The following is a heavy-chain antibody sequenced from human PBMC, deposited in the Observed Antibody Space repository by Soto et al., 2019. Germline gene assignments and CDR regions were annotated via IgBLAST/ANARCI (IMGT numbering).Heavy chain of an antibody. D-gene: IGHD4-17*01. CDR2: INHSGST. Sequence: QVQLQQWGAGLLKPSETLSLTCAVYGGSFSGYYWSWIRQPPGKGLEWIGEINHSGSTNYNPSLKSRVTISVETSKNQFSLKLSSVTAADTAVYYWARGTTVTTRFGYWGQGTLVTVSS. CDR3: ARGTTVTTRFGY. V-gene: IGHV4-34*01. CDR1: GGSFSGYY. J-gene: IGHJ4*02.